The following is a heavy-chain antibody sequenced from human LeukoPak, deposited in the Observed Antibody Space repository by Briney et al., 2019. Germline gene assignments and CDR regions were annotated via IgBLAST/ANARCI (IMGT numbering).Heavy chain of an antibody. CDR1: GHSFTDYW. Sequence: GESLKISCKVSGHSFTDYWIGWVRQMPGKGLERMGVIFPGDSDTRYSPSFQGQVTISADKSISTAYVQWSSLKASDTAMYYCARSYDSSGYSDSWGQGTLVTVSS. V-gene: IGHV5-51*01. J-gene: IGHJ4*02. D-gene: IGHD3-22*01. CDR3: ARSYDSSGYSDS. CDR2: IFPGDSDT.